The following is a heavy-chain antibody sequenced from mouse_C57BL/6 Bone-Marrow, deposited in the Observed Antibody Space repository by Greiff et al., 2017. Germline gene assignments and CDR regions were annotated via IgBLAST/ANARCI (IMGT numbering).Heavy chain of an antibody. D-gene: IGHD2-2*01. CDR1: GYAFTNYL. CDR3: ARGAGLRRAMDY. Sequence: QVQLQQSGAELVRPGTSVKVSCKASGYAFTNYLIEWVKQRPGQGLEWIGVINPGSGGTNYNEKFKGKATLTADKSSSTSYMQLSSLTSEDSAVYFCARGAGLRRAMDYWGQGTSVTVSS. V-gene: IGHV1-54*01. J-gene: IGHJ4*01. CDR2: INPGSGGT.